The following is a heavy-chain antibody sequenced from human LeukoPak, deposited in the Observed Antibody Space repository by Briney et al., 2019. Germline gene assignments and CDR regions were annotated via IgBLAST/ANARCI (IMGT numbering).Heavy chain of an antibody. CDR3: AKDHLYGSGDGGAFDI. Sequence: HSGGSLRLSCAASGFTFSSYAMSWVRQAPGKGLEWVSAISGSGGSTYCADSVKGRFTISRDNSKNTLYLQMNSLRAEDTAVYYCAKDHLYGSGDGGAFDIWGQGTMVTVSS. CDR2: ISGSGGST. V-gene: IGHV3-23*01. D-gene: IGHD3-10*01. CDR1: GFTFSSYA. J-gene: IGHJ3*02.